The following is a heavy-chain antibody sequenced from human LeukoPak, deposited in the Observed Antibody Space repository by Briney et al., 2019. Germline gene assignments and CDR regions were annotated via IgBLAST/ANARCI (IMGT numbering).Heavy chain of an antibody. CDR3: AKYLMDY. CDR2: IYSSGRT. CDR1: GGSISSGPYY. Sequence: PSETLSLTCTVSGGSISSGPYYWSWIRQPAGKGLEWIGRIYSSGRTNYNPSLKSRVTISVDTSKNQFSLKLTSVTAEDTAVYYCAKYLMDYWGQGTLVTVSS. V-gene: IGHV4-61*02. D-gene: IGHD2-8*01. J-gene: IGHJ4*02.